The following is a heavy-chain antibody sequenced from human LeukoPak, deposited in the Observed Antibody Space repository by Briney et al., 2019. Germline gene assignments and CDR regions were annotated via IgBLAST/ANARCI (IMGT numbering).Heavy chain of an antibody. Sequence: PSETLSLTCTFSGGSISSSSYYWGWIRQPPGKGLEWIGSIYYSGSTYYNPSLKSRVTISVDTSKNQFSLKLSSVTAADTAVYYCARMWSLGDWFDPWGQGTLVTVSS. CDR1: GGSISSSSYY. V-gene: IGHV4-39*07. D-gene: IGHD2-21*01. J-gene: IGHJ5*02. CDR2: IYYSGST. CDR3: ARMWSLGDWFDP.